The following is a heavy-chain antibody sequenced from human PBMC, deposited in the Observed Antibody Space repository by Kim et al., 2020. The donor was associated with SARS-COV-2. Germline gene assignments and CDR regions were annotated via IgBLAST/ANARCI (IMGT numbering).Heavy chain of an antibody. D-gene: IGHD3-16*01. Sequence: RGSTTSHPSLKSRVTIAVDTSKNQVSLKLSSVTAADTAVYYCARVRGGYWGQGTLVTVSS. CDR2: RGST. V-gene: IGHV4-34*01. CDR3: ARVRGGY. J-gene: IGHJ4*02.